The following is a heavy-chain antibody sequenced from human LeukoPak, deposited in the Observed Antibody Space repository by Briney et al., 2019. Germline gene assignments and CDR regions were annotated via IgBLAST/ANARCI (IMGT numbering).Heavy chain of an antibody. J-gene: IGHJ3*02. D-gene: IGHD5-18*01. CDR2: IKQDGSEK. CDR3: ARDLGSQGSYPPDAFDI. CDR1: GFTFSSYE. V-gene: IGHV3-7*01. Sequence: GGSLRLSCAASGFTFSSYEMNWVRQAPGKGLEWVANIKQDGSEKYYVDSVKGRFTISRDNAKNSLYLQMNSLRAEDTAVYYCARDLGSQGSYPPDAFDIWGQGTMVTVSS.